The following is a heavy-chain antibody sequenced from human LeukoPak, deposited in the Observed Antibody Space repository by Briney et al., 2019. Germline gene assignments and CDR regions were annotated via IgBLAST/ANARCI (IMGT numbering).Heavy chain of an antibody. D-gene: IGHD3-10*01. CDR1: GGSISNYY. J-gene: IGHJ4*02. CDR2: IYYSGST. Sequence: SETLSLTCTVSGGSISNYYWNWIRQPPGQGLEWIGHIYYSGSTNYNPSLKSRVTISVDTSKNQFSLKLSSVTAADTAVYYCARHPRRTMYGSGSYYDYWGQGTLVTVSS. V-gene: IGHV4-59*01. CDR3: ARHPRRTMYGSGSYYDY.